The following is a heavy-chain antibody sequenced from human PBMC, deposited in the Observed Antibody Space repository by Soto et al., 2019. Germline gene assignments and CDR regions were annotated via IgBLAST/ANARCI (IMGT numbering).Heavy chain of an antibody. CDR2: IYYSGST. J-gene: IGHJ4*02. CDR3: ARRITVTYYFDY. V-gene: IGHV4-39*01. CDR1: GGSISSSSYY. D-gene: IGHD4-17*01. Sequence: SETLSLTCTVAGGSISSSSYYWGWIRQPPGKGLEWIGSIYYSGSTYYNPSLKSRVTISVDTSKNQFSLKLSSVTAADTAVYYCARRITVTYYFDYWAQGSLVTVSS.